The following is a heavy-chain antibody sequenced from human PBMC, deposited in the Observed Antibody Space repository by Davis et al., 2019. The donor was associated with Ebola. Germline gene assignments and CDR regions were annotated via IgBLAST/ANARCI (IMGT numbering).Heavy chain of an antibody. D-gene: IGHD4-17*01. Sequence: SVKVSCKASGGTFSSYAISWVRQAPGQGLEWMGGIIPIFGTANYAQKFQGRVTITADKSTSTAYMELSSLRSEDTAVYYCARRKGRTVTTRYYYYGMDVWGQGTTVTVSS. CDR2: IIPIFGTA. CDR1: GGTFSSYA. J-gene: IGHJ6*02. V-gene: IGHV1-69*06. CDR3: ARRKGRTVTTRYYYYGMDV.